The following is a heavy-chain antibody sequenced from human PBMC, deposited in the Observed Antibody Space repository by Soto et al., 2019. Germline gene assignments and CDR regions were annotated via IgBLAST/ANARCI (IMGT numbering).Heavy chain of an antibody. CDR3: AYSLGCSGGSCYSRNRPFDY. CDR2: IYWDGDE. Sequence: SGPTLVNPTQTLTLTCTFSGFSLKNSGVGVGWIRQPPGKALEWLALIYWDGDERYSPSLKSRLTITKDTSRNQVVLTMTNKDPVDTATYYFAYSLGCSGGSCYSRNRPFDYWGQGALVTVSS. CDR1: GFSLKNSGVG. J-gene: IGHJ4*02. D-gene: IGHD2-15*01. V-gene: IGHV2-5*02.